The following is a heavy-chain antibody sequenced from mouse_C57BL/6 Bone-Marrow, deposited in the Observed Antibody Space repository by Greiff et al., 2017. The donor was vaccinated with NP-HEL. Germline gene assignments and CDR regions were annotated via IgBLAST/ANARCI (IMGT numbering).Heavy chain of an antibody. V-gene: IGHV1-50*01. CDR3: AREGITTVVARDY. J-gene: IGHJ2*01. Sequence: QVQLQQPGAELVKPGASVKLSCKASGYTFTSYWMPWVKQRPGQGLEWIGEIDPSDSYTNYNQKFKGKATLTVDTSSSTAYMQLSSLTSEDSAVYYCAREGITTVVARDYWGQGTTLTVSS. CDR2: IDPSDSYT. CDR1: GYTFTSYW. D-gene: IGHD1-1*01.